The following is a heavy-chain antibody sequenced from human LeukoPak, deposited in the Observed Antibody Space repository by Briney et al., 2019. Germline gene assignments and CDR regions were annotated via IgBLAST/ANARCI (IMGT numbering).Heavy chain of an antibody. CDR2: IGTTGDT. D-gene: IGHD1-26*01. CDR3: ARGMGATTQSLFDP. CDR1: GFTFSSYD. J-gene: IGHJ5*02. V-gene: IGHV3-13*04. Sequence: PGGSLRLSCAASGFTFSSYDMHWVRQATGKGLEWVSGIGTTGDTYYPGSVKGRFTISRENAKNSLYLQMNSLRAGDTAVYYCARGMGATTQSLFDPWGQGTLVTVSS.